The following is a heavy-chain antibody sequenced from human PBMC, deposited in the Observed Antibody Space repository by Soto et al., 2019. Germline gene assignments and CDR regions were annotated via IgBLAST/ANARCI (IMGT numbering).Heavy chain of an antibody. V-gene: IGHV4-31*03. J-gene: IGHJ6*03. Sequence: QVQLQESGPGLVKPSQTLSLTCTVSGGSISSGGYYWSWIRQHPGKGLEWIGYIYYSGSTYYHPSLTSRITISIDTAKNQFSLKLSSVTAADTAVYFCARSEDINYYYYMDVWGKGTTVTVSS. CDR1: GGSISSGGYY. CDR2: IYYSGST. CDR3: ARSEDINYYYYMDV. D-gene: IGHD2-15*01.